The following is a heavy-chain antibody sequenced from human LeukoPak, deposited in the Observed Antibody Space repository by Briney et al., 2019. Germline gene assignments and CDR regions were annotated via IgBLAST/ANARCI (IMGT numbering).Heavy chain of an antibody. CDR3: ARDGMVRGVIIWDAFDI. V-gene: IGHV3-48*02. CDR1: GFTFSSYS. Sequence: PGGSLRLSCAASGFTFSSYSMNRVRQAPGKGLEWVSYISSSSSTIYYAVSVKGRFTISRDNAKNSLYLQMNSLRDEDTAVYYCARDGMVRGVIIWDAFDIWGQGTMVTVSS. CDR2: ISSSSSTI. D-gene: IGHD3-10*01. J-gene: IGHJ3*02.